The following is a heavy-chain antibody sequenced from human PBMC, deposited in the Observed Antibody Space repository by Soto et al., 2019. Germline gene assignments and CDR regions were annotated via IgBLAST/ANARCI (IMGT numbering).Heavy chain of an antibody. D-gene: IGHD3-22*01. V-gene: IGHV3-23*01. Sequence: GGSLRLSCVASGFTFMSDAMTWVRQAPGKGLEWVSRIGRSGTYYADSGKGRFTISRDNSKNTVYLQMNSLRAEDTAVYYCTKGRSDDSIFDNWGQGTLVTVSS. CDR1: GFTFMSDA. CDR2: IGRSGT. J-gene: IGHJ4*02. CDR3: TKGRSDDSIFDN.